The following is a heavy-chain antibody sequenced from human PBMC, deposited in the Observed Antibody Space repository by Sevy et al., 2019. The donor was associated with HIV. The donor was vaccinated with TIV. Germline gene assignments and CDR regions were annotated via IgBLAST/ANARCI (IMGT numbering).Heavy chain of an antibody. V-gene: IGHV3-21*01. D-gene: IGHD6-13*01. J-gene: IGHJ5*02. CDR2: ISSSSSYI. CDR3: ARDVISDSSSWSLRPNWFDP. Sequence: GGSLRLSCAASGFTFSSYSMNWVRQAPGKGLEWVSSISSSSSYIYYVDSVKGRFTISRDNAKNSLYLQMNSLRAEDTAVYYCARDVISDSSSWSLRPNWFDPWGQGTLVTVSS. CDR1: GFTFSSYS.